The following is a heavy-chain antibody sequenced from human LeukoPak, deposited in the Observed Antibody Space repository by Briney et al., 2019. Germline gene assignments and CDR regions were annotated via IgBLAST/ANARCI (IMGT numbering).Heavy chain of an antibody. CDR3: ARDIGSGWYTGAFDI. J-gene: IGHJ3*02. Sequence: SETLSLTCTVSGGSISSYYWSWIRQPPGKRLEWIGYIYYSGSTNYNPSLKSRVTISVDTSKNQFSLKLSSVTAADTAVYYCARDIGSGWYTGAFDIWGQGTMVTVSS. D-gene: IGHD6-19*01. CDR2: IYYSGST. V-gene: IGHV4-59*01. CDR1: GGSISSYY.